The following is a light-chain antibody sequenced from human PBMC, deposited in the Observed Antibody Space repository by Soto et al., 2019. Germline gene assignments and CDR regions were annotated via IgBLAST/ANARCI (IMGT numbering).Light chain of an antibody. CDR1: QSISSY. CDR3: QQSYSTPPVT. V-gene: IGKV1-39*01. Sequence: DIQMTQSPSSLSASVGDRVTITCRASQSISSYLNWYQQKPGKAPKLLIYAACSLQSGVPSRFSGSGSGTDFTLTISSLQPEDFATYYCQQSYSTPPVTFGPGTKVDIK. J-gene: IGKJ3*01. CDR2: AAC.